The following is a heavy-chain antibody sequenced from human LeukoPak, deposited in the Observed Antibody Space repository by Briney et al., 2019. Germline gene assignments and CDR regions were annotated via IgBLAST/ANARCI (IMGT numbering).Heavy chain of an antibody. V-gene: IGHV4-30-4*01. D-gene: IGHD1-14*01. CDR2: IYYSGTT. CDR3: ATIPEDRENYIDY. J-gene: IGHJ4*02. Sequence: PQTLSLTCTVSGGSVSSRDYYWAWIRQSPGKGLEWVGLIYYSGTTYYSPSLKSRIAMSVDTSKNQFSLRLNSVTAADTAVYYCATIPEDRENYIDYWGQGTLVTVSS. CDR1: GGSVSSRDYY.